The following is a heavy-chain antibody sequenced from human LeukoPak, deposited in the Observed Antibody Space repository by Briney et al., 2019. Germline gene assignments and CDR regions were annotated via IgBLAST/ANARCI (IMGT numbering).Heavy chain of an antibody. CDR1: GFTFSSYG. J-gene: IGHJ4*02. V-gene: IGHV3-30*02. CDR2: IRYDGSNK. D-gene: IGHD6-13*01. CDR3: AKDLGIAAAGTAVLDY. Sequence: GGSLRLSCAASGFTFSSYGMHWVRQAPGKGLEWVAFIRYDGSNKYYADSVKGRFAISRDNSKNTLYLQMNSLRAEDTAVYYCAKDLGIAAAGTAVLDYWGQGTLVTVSS.